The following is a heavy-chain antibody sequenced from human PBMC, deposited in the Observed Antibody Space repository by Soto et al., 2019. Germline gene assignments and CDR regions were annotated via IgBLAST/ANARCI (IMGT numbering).Heavy chain of an antibody. J-gene: IGHJ6*02. Sequence: QVRLQESGPGLVKPSETLSLSCLVSGDSVGNGPYYWSWIRQPPGKGLEWIGYIYPTGKTYYNPSLENRATLSIDTSQNQFSLQLTSVTAADTAVYYCARAPPGPAPRWGVWGHGTTVTVSS. CDR2: IYPTGKT. D-gene: IGHD3-16*01. CDR1: GDSVGNGPYY. V-gene: IGHV4-61*01. CDR3: ARAPPGPAPRWGV.